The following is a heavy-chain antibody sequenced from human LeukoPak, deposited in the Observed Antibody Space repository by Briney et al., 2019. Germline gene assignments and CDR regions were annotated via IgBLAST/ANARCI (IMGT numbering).Heavy chain of an antibody. CDR3: ARDRGEMATTYFDY. CDR2: ISAYNGNT. CDR1: GYTFTSYG. D-gene: IGHD5-24*01. V-gene: IGHV1-18*01. J-gene: IGHJ4*02. Sequence: ASGKVSCKASGYTFTSYGISWGRQAPGQGGEGRGWISAYNGNTNYAQKLQGRVTMTTDTSTSTAYLELRRLRSDATAVYYCARDRGEMATTYFDYWGQGTLVTVSS.